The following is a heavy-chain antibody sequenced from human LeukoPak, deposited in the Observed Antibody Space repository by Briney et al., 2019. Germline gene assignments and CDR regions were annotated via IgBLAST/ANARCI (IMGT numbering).Heavy chain of an antibody. D-gene: IGHD1-26*01. J-gene: IGHJ4*02. CDR1: GFTFSSYA. V-gene: IGHV3-30-3*01. Sequence: GGSLRLSCAASGFTFSSYAMHWVRQAPGKGLEWVAVISYVGSNKYYADSVKGRFTISRDNSKNTLYLQMNSLRAEDTAVYYCARDLRGATAWWYWGQGTLVTVSS. CDR3: ARDLRGATAWWY. CDR2: ISYVGSNK.